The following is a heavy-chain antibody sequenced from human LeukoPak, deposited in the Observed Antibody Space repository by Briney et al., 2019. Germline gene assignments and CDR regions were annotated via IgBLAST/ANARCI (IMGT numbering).Heavy chain of an antibody. CDR2: ISSYNGNT. D-gene: IGHD2-15*01. J-gene: IGHJ4*02. Sequence: ASVKLSCKASGSTFSSYGISWVRHGPGQGLEWLGYISSYNGNTNFAQKVQGRITMTTGTSTSTAYMEMRSLRSDDTAVYYCARDCSGSSCYWIHWGQGTLVTVSS. CDR3: ARDCSGSSCYWIH. V-gene: IGHV1-18*01. CDR1: GSTFSSYG.